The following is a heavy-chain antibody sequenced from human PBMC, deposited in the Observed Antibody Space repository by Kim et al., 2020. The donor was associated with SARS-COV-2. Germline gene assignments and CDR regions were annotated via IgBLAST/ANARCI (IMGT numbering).Heavy chain of an antibody. CDR1: GYSISSGYY. CDR3: ASMTGLTH. Sequence: SETLSLTCTVSGYSISSGYYWGWIRQPPGKGLEWIGSIYHSGSTYYNPSLKSRVTISVDTSKNQFSLKLSSVTAADTAVYYCASMTGLTHWGQGTLVTVSS. J-gene: IGHJ4*02. CDR2: IYHSGST. V-gene: IGHV4-38-2*02. D-gene: IGHD1-20*01.